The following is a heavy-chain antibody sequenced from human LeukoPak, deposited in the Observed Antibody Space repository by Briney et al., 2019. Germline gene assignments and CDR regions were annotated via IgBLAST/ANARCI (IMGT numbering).Heavy chain of an antibody. Sequence: SETLSLTCAVSGGSISSSSYYWGWIRQPPGKGLEWIGSIYYSGSTYYNPSLKSRVTISVDTSKNQFSLKLSSVTAADTAVYYCARPLGSPLYLDIWGQGTMVTVSS. J-gene: IGHJ3*02. D-gene: IGHD3-10*01. CDR2: IYYSGST. CDR1: GGSISSSSYY. V-gene: IGHV4-39*01. CDR3: ARPLGSPLYLDI.